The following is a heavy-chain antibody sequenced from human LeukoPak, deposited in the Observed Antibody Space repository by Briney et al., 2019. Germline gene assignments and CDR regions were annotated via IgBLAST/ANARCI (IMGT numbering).Heavy chain of an antibody. CDR3: ARGRWDYYGSERNWFDP. CDR1: GGTFSSYA. J-gene: IGHJ5*02. V-gene: IGHV1-69*13. Sequence: ASVKVSCKASGGTFSSYAISWVRQAPGQGLEWMGGIIPIFGTANYAPKFQDRVTITADESTSTAYVELSSLRSEDTAVYYCARGRWDYYGSERNWFDPWGQGTLVTVSP. CDR2: IIPIFGTA. D-gene: IGHD3-10*01.